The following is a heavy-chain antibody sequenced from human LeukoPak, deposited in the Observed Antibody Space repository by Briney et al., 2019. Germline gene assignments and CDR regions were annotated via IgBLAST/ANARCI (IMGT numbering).Heavy chain of an antibody. V-gene: IGHV3-7*01. CDR2: INQDGSAK. CDR1: GFTLSGHW. Sequence: GGSLRLSCAASGFTLSGHWMTWVRQAPGKGLEWVANINQDGSAKYYVDSVKGRFTISRDYAKNSMYLQMNSLRAEDTAVYYCARWDIRGTAHQLDYWGQGTLVTVSS. J-gene: IGHJ4*02. D-gene: IGHD1-7*01. CDR3: ARWDIRGTAHQLDY.